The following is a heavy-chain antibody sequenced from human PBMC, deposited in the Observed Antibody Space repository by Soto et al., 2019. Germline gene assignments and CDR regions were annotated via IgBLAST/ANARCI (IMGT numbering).Heavy chain of an antibody. D-gene: IGHD6-19*01. Sequence: QVQLVQSGAEVKKPGSSVKVSCKASGGTFSSYAISWVRQAPGQGLEWMGGIIPIFGTANYAQKFQGRVTITADEYTSTSSMELSSLRSEDTAVYYCASRPGIAVAGTVYYYGMDVWGQGTTVTVSS. CDR3: ASRPGIAVAGTVYYYGMDV. CDR1: GGTFSSYA. V-gene: IGHV1-69*01. CDR2: IIPIFGTA. J-gene: IGHJ6*02.